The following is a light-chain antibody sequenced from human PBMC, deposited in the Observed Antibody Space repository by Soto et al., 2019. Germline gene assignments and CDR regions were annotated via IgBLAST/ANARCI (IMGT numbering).Light chain of an antibody. Sequence: EIVMTQSPATLSVPPGERATLSCRASQSVSSNLAWYQQKPGQAPSLLIYGASTRATGTPARFSGSGSGTEFTLTISSLQSEDFAVYYCQQYNNWSVGQGTRLEIK. V-gene: IGKV3-15*01. CDR3: QQYNNWS. J-gene: IGKJ5*01. CDR2: GAS. CDR1: QSVSSN.